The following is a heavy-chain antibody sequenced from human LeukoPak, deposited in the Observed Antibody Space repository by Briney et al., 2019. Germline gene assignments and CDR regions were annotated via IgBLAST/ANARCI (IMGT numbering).Heavy chain of an antibody. Sequence: GESLKISCKGSGYSFTSYWIGWVRQMPGKGLEWMGIIYPGDSDTRYSPSFQGQVTISADKSISTAYLQWSSLKASDTAMYYCARQYYYDSSGYRHIDYWGQGTLVTVSS. V-gene: IGHV5-51*01. J-gene: IGHJ4*02. CDR3: ARQYYYDSSGYRHIDY. CDR1: GYSFTSYW. D-gene: IGHD3-22*01. CDR2: IYPGDSDT.